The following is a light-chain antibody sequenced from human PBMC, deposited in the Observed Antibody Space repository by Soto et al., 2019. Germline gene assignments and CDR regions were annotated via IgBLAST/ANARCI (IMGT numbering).Light chain of an antibody. CDR3: QQYDNFWT. Sequence: DIQMTQSPSSLSASVGDRVTITCQASQDISNYLNWYQQKPGKAPELLIYDASNLETGVPSRFSGSGSGTDFTFTISSLQPEDIATYYCQQYDNFWTFGQGIKVDIK. CDR2: DAS. CDR1: QDISNY. V-gene: IGKV1-33*01. J-gene: IGKJ1*01.